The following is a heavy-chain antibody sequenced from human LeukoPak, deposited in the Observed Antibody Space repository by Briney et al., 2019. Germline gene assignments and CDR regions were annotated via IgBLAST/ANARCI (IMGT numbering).Heavy chain of an antibody. CDR1: GFTVRSKY. D-gene: IGHD1-26*01. V-gene: IGHV4-39*07. CDR2: IYYSGST. J-gene: IGHJ3*02. Sequence: GSLRLSCAASGFTVRSKYMSWVRQPPGKGLEWIGSIYYSGSTYYNPSLKSRVTISVDTSKNQFSLKLSSVTAADTAVYYCARVEGSGAFDIWGQGTMVTVSS. CDR3: ARVEGSGAFDI.